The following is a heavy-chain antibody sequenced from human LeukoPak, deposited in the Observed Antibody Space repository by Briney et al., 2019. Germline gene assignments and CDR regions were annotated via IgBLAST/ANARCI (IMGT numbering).Heavy chain of an antibody. D-gene: IGHD2-15*01. Sequence: ASDTLSLTCTVSGDSISTSNSYWGWIRQPPGKGLEWIGYIYYSGSTNYNPSLKSRVTISVDTSKNQFSLKLSSVTAADTAVYYCARTTEGYCRGRSCYSYYYYMDVWGKGTTVTVSS. V-gene: IGHV4-61*05. CDR3: ARTTEGYCRGRSCYSYYYYMDV. CDR1: GDSISTSNSY. J-gene: IGHJ6*03. CDR2: IYYSGST.